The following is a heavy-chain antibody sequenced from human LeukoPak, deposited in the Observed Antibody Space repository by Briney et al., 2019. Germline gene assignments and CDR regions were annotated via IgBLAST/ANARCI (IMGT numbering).Heavy chain of an antibody. CDR1: GYTFTSYD. D-gene: IGHD5-24*01. CDR2: MNPNSGNT. CDR3: ARGQSPYPQDY. V-gene: IGHV1-8*01. J-gene: IGHJ4*02. Sequence: EASVKVSCKASGYTFTSYDINWVRQATGQGLEWMGWMNPNSGNTGYAQKFQGRVTMTRDTSTSTVYMELSSLRSEDTAVYYCARGQSPYPQDYWGQGTLVTVSS.